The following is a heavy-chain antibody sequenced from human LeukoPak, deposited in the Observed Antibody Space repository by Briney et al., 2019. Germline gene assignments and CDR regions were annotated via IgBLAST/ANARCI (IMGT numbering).Heavy chain of an antibody. V-gene: IGHV1-69*06. CDR1: GGTFSSYA. CDR3: ASPGEQQLTTNYSYYYMDV. Sequence: ASVKVSFKASGGTFSSYAISWLRQAPGQGLEWMGGIIPISGTANYAQKFQGRVTITADKYTSTPYMELSSLRSEDTAVYYCASPGEQQLTTNYSYYYMDVWGKGTTVTVSS. J-gene: IGHJ6*03. D-gene: IGHD6-13*01. CDR2: IIPISGTA.